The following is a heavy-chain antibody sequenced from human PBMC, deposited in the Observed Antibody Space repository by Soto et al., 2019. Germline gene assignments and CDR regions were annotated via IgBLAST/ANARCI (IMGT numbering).Heavy chain of an antibody. Sequence: GGSLRLSCAASGFNFNPHWMHWVRQVPGQGLVWVSRVSDDGRRTDYADSVKGRFTISRDNAKNTLYLQMNSLRAEDTAVYYCAKDSAYDITPHDAFDIWGQGTMVTLSS. CDR2: VSDDGRRT. J-gene: IGHJ3*02. CDR1: GFNFNPHW. D-gene: IGHD3-9*01. CDR3: AKDSAYDITPHDAFDI. V-gene: IGHV3-74*01.